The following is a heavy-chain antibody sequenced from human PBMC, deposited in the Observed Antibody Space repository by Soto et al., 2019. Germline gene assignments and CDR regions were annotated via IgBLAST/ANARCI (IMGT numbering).Heavy chain of an antibody. J-gene: IGHJ6*04. V-gene: IGHV4-34*01. CDR2: INHNGST. Sequence: GCYRSWNNQPPGKGLEWIGEINHNGSTNYNPSLKSRVTISVDTSKNQFSLKLSSVTAADTAVYYCATRRRYSGSAVWGKETTVTAPQ. D-gene: IGHD5-12*01. CDR3: ATRRRYSGSAV. CDR1: GCY.